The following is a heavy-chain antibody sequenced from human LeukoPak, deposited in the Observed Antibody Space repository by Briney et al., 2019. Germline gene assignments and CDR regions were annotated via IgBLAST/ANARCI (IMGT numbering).Heavy chain of an antibody. V-gene: IGHV4-61*02. CDR3: ARDGVVRLGGWFDP. CDR2: IYTSGST. Sequence: SQTLSLTCTVSGGSISSGSYYWSWIRQPAGKGLEWIGRIYTSGSTNYNPSLKSRVTISVDTSKNQFSLKLSSVTAADTAVYYCARDGVVRLGGWFDPWGQGTLVTVSS. J-gene: IGHJ5*02. CDR1: GGSISSGSYY. D-gene: IGHD3-16*01.